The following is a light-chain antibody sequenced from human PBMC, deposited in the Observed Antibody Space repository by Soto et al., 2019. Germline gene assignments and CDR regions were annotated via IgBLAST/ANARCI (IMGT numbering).Light chain of an antibody. Sequence: QSVLTQPASVSGSPGQSITISCTGTSSDVGGYNYVSWYQQHPVKAPKLMIYEVSNRPSGVSNRFSGSKSGNTASLTISGLQAEDEADYYCSSYTSSNTWVFGGGTKLTVL. CDR3: SSYTSSNTWV. J-gene: IGLJ3*02. CDR1: SSDVGGYNY. CDR2: EVS. V-gene: IGLV2-14*01.